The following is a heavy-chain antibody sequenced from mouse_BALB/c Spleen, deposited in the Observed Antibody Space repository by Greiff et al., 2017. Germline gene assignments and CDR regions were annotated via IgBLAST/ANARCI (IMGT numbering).Heavy chain of an antibody. V-gene: IGHV5-6-2*01. CDR2: INSNGGST. J-gene: IGHJ4*01. Sequence: EVKLVESGGGLVKLGGSLKLSCAASGFTFSSYYMSWVRQTPEKRLELVAAINSNGGSTYYPDTVKGRFTISRDNAKNTLYLQMSSLKSEDTALYYCARQGTYYRYAMDYWGQGTSVTVSS. CDR3: ARQGTYYRYAMDY. D-gene: IGHD2-14*01. CDR1: GFTFSSYY.